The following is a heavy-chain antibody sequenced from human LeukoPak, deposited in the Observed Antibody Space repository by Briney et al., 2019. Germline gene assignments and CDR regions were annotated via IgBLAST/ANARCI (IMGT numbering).Heavy chain of an antibody. CDR2: IWYDGSNK. J-gene: IGHJ4*02. CDR1: GFTFSSYG. CDR3: ARVSSLAVAGFFDY. V-gene: IGHV3-33*01. D-gene: IGHD6-19*01. Sequence: PGGSLRLSCAASGFTFSSYGMHWVRQAPGKGLEWVAVIWYDGSNKYYADSVKGRFTISRDNSKNTLYLQMNSLRAEDTAVYYCARVSSLAVAGFFDYWGQGILVTVSS.